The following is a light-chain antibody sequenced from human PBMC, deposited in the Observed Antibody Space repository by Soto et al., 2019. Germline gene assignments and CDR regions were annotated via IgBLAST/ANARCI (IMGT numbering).Light chain of an antibody. CDR1: QSLLGSGGHNY. V-gene: IGKV2-28*01. Sequence: DIVLTQSPLFLPVTPGEPASLSCRSSQSLLGSGGHNYLDWYVQKPGQSPQFVIFLGSHRPSGVPDRFSGSGSGTDFTLKISRVEAEDFGVYFCMQALQTPRTFGQGTRVEI. CDR2: LGS. CDR3: MQALQTPRT. J-gene: IGKJ1*01.